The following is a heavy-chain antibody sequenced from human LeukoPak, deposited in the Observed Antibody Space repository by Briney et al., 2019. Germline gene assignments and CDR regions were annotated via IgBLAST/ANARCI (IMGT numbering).Heavy chain of an antibody. Sequence: PGGTVRLSCGASGLSFNSDCMDWVRQAPGKGLEWVVNIKHDESEKNYLDSVKGRFTISRDNAQNSLYLQMNGLRVEDTAVYYCTRRLDDWGQGTLVTVSS. CDR2: IKHDESEK. J-gene: IGHJ4*02. CDR3: TRRLDD. V-gene: IGHV3-7*01. D-gene: IGHD3-16*01. CDR1: GLSFNSDC.